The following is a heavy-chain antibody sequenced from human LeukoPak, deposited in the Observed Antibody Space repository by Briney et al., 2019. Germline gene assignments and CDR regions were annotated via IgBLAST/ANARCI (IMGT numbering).Heavy chain of an antibody. D-gene: IGHD5-12*01. Sequence: PSETLSLTCTVSGGSISSGGYYWSWIRQHPGKGLEWIGYIYYSGSTYYNPSLKSRVTISVDTSKNQFSLKLSSVTAADTAVYYCARADVDSFDAFDIWGQGTMATVSS. CDR1: GGSISSGGYY. V-gene: IGHV4-31*03. J-gene: IGHJ3*02. CDR2: IYYSGST. CDR3: ARADVDSFDAFDI.